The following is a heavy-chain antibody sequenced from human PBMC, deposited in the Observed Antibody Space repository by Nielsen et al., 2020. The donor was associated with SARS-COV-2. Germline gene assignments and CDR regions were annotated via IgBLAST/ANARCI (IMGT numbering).Heavy chain of an antibody. Sequence: ASVKVSCKASGTTSTNYHIHWVRQVPGQKFEWIGWIHAGKGNTKYSQRFQGRITMTTDTTATTGYMELSSLRSEDTAVYFCVVVLADLAFDPWGQGSLVTVSS. CDR1: GTTSTNYH. CDR2: IHAGKGNT. V-gene: IGHV1-3*01. J-gene: IGHJ5*02. CDR3: VVVLADLAFDP. D-gene: IGHD2-8*02.